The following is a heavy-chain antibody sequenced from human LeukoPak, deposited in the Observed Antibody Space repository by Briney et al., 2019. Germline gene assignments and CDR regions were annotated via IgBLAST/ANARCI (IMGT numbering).Heavy chain of an antibody. CDR3: ARRHGAYSYGYDYFDY. J-gene: IGHJ4*02. V-gene: IGHV4-39*07. D-gene: IGHD5-18*01. CDR2: IYYSGST. CDR1: GGSISSNSYY. Sequence: NPSETLSLTCAVSGGSISSNSYYWGWIRQPPGKGLEWIGSIYYSGSTYYNPSLKSRVTISVDTSKNQFSLKLSSVTAADTAVYYCARRHGAYSYGYDYFDYWGQGTLVTVSS.